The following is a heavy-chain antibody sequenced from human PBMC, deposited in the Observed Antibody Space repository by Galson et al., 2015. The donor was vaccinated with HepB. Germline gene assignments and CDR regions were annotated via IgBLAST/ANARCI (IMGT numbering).Heavy chain of an antibody. J-gene: IGHJ1*01. CDR3: AGELAYCGGDCPRGYFQH. Sequence: SLRLSCAASGFTFSSYSMNWVRQAPGKGLEWVSYISSSSSTIYYADSVKGRFTISRDNAKNSLYLQMNSLRDEDTAVYYCAGELAYCGGDCPRGYFQHWGQGTLVTVSS. CDR1: GFTFSSYS. D-gene: IGHD2-21*02. V-gene: IGHV3-48*02. CDR2: ISSSSSTI.